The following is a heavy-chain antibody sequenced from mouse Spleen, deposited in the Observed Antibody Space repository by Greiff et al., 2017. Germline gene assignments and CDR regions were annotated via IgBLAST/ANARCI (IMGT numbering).Heavy chain of an antibody. CDR2: IWSGGST. J-gene: IGHJ4*01. D-gene: IGHD1-1*02. Sequence: VKVQESGPGLVQPSQSLSITCTVSGFSLTSYGVHWVRQSPGKGLEWLGVIWSGGSTDYNAAFISRLSISKDNSKSQVFFKMNSLQADDTAIYYCATILWDAMDYWGQGTSVTVSS. V-gene: IGHV2-2*01. CDR1: GFSLTSYG. CDR3: ATILWDAMDY.